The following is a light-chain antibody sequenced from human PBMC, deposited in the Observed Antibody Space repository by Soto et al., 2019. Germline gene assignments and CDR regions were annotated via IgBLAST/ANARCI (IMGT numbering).Light chain of an antibody. J-gene: IGKJ4*01. CDR3: QQSYTYPVT. V-gene: IGKV1-9*01. Sequence: DIQLTQSPSVLSASVGDTVTITCRASQALSNYLAWYQQKPGKAPDLLIYSASTLQSGVPSRFSGSASGTDFTLTISCLQSEDFATYYCQQSYTYPVTFGGGTKVGIK. CDR2: SAS. CDR1: QALSNY.